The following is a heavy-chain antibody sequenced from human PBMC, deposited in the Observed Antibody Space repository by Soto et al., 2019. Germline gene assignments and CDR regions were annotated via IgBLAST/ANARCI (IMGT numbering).Heavy chain of an antibody. Sequence: QVQLVQSGAEVKKPGSSVKVSCKASGGTFSSYAISWVRQAPGQGLEWMGGIIPIFGTANYAQNFQGRATIPAAKSPSTAYMELSRLRSEDTAVYYCASTPTKTYYYYYYCMDVWGQGTTVTVSS. CDR3: ASTPTKTYYYYYYCMDV. CDR2: IIPIFGTA. D-gene: IGHD2-15*01. CDR1: GGTFSSYA. J-gene: IGHJ6*02. V-gene: IGHV1-69*14.